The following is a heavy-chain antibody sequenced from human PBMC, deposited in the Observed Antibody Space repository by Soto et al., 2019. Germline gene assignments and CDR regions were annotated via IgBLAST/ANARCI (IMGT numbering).Heavy chain of an antibody. CDR3: ASLRSQGGIAAAGIAY. Sequence: QLQLQESGPGLVKPSETLSLTCTVSGGSISSSSYYWGWIRQPPGKGLEWIGSIYYSGSTYYNPSLKSRVTISVDTSKNQFSLKLSSVTAADTAVYYCASLRSQGGIAAAGIAYWGQGTLVTVSS. J-gene: IGHJ4*02. CDR2: IYYSGST. V-gene: IGHV4-39*01. CDR1: GGSISSSSYY. D-gene: IGHD6-13*01.